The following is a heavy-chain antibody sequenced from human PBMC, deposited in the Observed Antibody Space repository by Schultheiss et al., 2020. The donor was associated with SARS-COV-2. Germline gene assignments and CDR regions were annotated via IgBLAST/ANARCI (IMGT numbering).Heavy chain of an antibody. V-gene: IGHV4-59*08. J-gene: IGHJ4*02. CDR1: GGSISSYY. CDR3: ARRSSYGLDY. Sequence: SETLSLTCAVYGGSISSYYWSWIRQPPGKGLEWIGYIYYSGSTNYNPSLKSRVTISVDTSKNQFSLKLSSVTAADTAVYYCARRSSYGLDYWGQGTLVTVSS. D-gene: IGHD4-17*01. CDR2: IYYSGST.